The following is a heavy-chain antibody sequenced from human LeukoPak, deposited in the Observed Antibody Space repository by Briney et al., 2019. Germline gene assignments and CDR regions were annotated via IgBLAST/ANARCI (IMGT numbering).Heavy chain of an antibody. J-gene: IGHJ4*02. Sequence: KPSETLSLTCIVSGGSISSSNYYWGWIRQSPGKGLEWIGEINHSGSTNYNPSLKSRVTISVDTSKNQFSLKRSSVTAADTAVYYCARLRGGLWGQGTLVTVSS. D-gene: IGHD3-16*01. V-gene: IGHV4-39*07. CDR1: GGSISSSNYY. CDR3: ARLRGGL. CDR2: INHSGST.